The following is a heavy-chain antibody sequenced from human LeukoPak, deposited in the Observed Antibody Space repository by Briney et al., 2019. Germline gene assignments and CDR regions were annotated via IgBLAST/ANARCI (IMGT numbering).Heavy chain of an antibody. CDR3: ARALRTPPYYFDY. CDR2: IYSGVSA. Sequence: GGSLRLSCAASGFTVSSNYMSWVRQAPGQGLEWVSVIYSGVSAYYADSVKGRFTISRDNHKNTLYLQMSSLRAEDTAVYYCARALRTPPYYFDYWGQGTLVTVSS. D-gene: IGHD2-15*01. V-gene: IGHV3-53*01. CDR1: GFTVSSNY. J-gene: IGHJ4*02.